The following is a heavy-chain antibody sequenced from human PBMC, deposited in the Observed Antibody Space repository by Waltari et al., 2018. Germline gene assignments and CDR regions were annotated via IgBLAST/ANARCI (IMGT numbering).Heavy chain of an antibody. CDR1: GYTFTSYA. Sequence: QVQLVQSGAEVKKPGASVKVSCKASGYTFTSYAMHWVRQAPGQRLEWMGWINAGNGKTKYSQKFQGRVTITRDTSASTAYMELSSLRSEDTAVYYCARDRVTGTTSSDYFDYWGQGTLVTVSS. J-gene: IGHJ4*02. V-gene: IGHV1-3*01. CDR3: ARDRVTGTTSSDYFDY. CDR2: INAGNGKT. D-gene: IGHD1-20*01.